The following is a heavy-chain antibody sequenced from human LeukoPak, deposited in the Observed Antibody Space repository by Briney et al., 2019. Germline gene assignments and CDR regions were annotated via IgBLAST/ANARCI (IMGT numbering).Heavy chain of an antibody. V-gene: IGHV1-24*01. CDR2: FDPEDGET. CDR3: ATYHYGMDV. J-gene: IGHJ6*02. CDR1: ANTLTELS. D-gene: IGHD3-16*02. Sequence: SVKVSCKVYANTLTELSMQWVRYAPGKWHEWMGGFDPEDGETIYAQKFQGRVTMTEDTSTDTAYMELSSLRSEDTAVYYCATYHYGMDVWGQGTTVTVSS.